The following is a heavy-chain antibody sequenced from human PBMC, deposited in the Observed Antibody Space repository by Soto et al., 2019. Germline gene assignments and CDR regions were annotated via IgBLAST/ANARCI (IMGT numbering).Heavy chain of an antibody. Sequence: TSETLSLTCTVSGGSISSSSYYWGWIRQPPGKGLEWIGSIYYSGSTYYNPSLKSRVTISVDTSKNQFSLKLSSVTAADTAVFYCARHSPPSYGDWSLGDACDIWGQGTMVTVSS. CDR2: IYYSGST. V-gene: IGHV4-39*01. CDR3: ARHSPPSYGDWSLGDACDI. D-gene: IGHD4-17*01. J-gene: IGHJ3*02. CDR1: GGSISSSSYY.